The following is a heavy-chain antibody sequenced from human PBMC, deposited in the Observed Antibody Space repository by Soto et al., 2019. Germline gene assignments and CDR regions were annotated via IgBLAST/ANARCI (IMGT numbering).Heavy chain of an antibody. J-gene: IGHJ4*02. CDR2: ISYDGSNK. V-gene: IGHV3-30*18. Sequence: PGGSLRLSCAASGFTFSSYGMHWVRQAPGKGLEWVAVISYDGSNKYYADSVKGLFTISRDNSKNTLYLQMNSLRAEATAVYYCAKDRAYWEVDTAMADDYWGQGTLVTVSS. CDR3: AKDRAYWEVDTAMADDY. D-gene: IGHD5-18*01. CDR1: GFTFSSYG.